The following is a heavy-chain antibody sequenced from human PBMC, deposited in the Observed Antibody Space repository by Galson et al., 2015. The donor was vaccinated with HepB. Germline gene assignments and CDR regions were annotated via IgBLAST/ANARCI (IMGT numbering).Heavy chain of an antibody. D-gene: IGHD6-19*01. CDR2: INAGNGNT. V-gene: IGHV1-3*01. Sequence: SVKVSCKASGYTFTSYAMQWVRQAPGQRLEWMGWINAGNGNTKYSQKFQGRVTITRDTSASTAYMELSSLRSEDTAVYYCAREKQLMYSSGWVYYYYYGMDVWGQGTTVTVSS. CDR1: GYTFTSYA. J-gene: IGHJ6*02. CDR3: AREKQLMYSSGWVYYYYYGMDV.